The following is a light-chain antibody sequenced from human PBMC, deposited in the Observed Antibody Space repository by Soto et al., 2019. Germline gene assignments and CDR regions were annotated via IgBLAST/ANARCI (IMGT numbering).Light chain of an antibody. CDR3: QQYSASPLT. J-gene: IGKJ4*01. CDR2: GAS. Sequence: EIVLTQSPGTLSLSPGERATLSFRASRSVSSSYLAWYQQKPGQAPRLLIYGASSRATGIPDRFSGSGSATDFTLTISRLEPEDFAVYYCQQYSASPLTFGGGTKVEIK. CDR1: RSVSSSY. V-gene: IGKV3-20*01.